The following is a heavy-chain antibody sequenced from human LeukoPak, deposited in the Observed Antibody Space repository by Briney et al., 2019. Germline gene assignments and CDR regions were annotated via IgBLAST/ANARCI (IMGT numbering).Heavy chain of an antibody. CDR1: GFTFSSYS. CDR2: ISSSSSYI. CDR3: ARDTPAERGYSYGPEV. Sequence: GGSLRLSCAASGFTFSSYSMNWVRQAPGKGLEWVSSISSSSSYIYYADSVKGRFTISRDNAKNSLYLQMNSLRAEDTAVFYCARDTPAERGYSYGPEVWGQGTMVTVSS. D-gene: IGHD5-18*01. V-gene: IGHV3-21*01. J-gene: IGHJ3*01.